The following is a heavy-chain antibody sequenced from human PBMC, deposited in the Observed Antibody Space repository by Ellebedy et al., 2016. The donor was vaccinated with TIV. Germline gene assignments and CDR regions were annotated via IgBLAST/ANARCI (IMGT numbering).Heavy chain of an antibody. CDR1: GFTFSGYA. V-gene: IGHV3-23*01. CDR3: ARAPGGWFDP. Sequence: GESLKISCAASGFTFSGYAMSWVRQAPGKGLEWVSAISGSGGSTYYADSVKGRFTIPRDNSKNTLYLQMTSLRAEDTAVYYCARAPGGWFDPWGQGTLVTVSS. J-gene: IGHJ5*02. CDR2: ISGSGGST. D-gene: IGHD2-15*01.